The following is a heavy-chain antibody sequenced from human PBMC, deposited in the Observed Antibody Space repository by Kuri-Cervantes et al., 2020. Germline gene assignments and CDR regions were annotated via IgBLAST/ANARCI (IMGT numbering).Heavy chain of an antibody. CDR1: GFTFSSYS. J-gene: IGHJ4*02. D-gene: IGHD6-19*01. V-gene: IGHV3-48*01. Sequence: GESLKISCAASGFTFSSYSMNWVRQAPGKGLEWVSYISSSSTIYYADSVKGRFTISRDDAKNSLYLQMNSLRAEDTAVYYCAKDRVGSGWGDWGQGTLVTVSS. CDR3: AKDRVGSGWGD. CDR2: ISSSSTI.